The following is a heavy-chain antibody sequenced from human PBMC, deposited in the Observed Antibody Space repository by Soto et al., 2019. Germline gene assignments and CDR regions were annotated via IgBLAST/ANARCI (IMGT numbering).Heavy chain of an antibody. CDR3: ARDRYSYYDFWSGSLPYYYYGMDV. D-gene: IGHD3-3*01. Sequence: PGGSLRLSCAASGFTFSSYWMSWVRQAPGKGLEWVANIKQDGSEKYYVDSVKGRFTISRDNAKNSLYLQMNSLRAEDTAVYYCARDRYSYYDFWSGSLPYYYYGMDVWAQRTTVTVSS. CDR2: IKQDGSEK. V-gene: IGHV3-7*01. J-gene: IGHJ6*02. CDR1: GFTFSSYW.